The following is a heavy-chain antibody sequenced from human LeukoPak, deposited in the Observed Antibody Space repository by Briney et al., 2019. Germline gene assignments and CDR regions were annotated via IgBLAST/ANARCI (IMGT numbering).Heavy chain of an antibody. D-gene: IGHD3-16*02. CDR2: IKQDGSEK. V-gene: IGHV3-7*01. CDR3: ARVGGRYSPLGY. Sequence: GGSLRLSCAASGFTFSSYWMSWVRQAPGRGLEWVANIKQDGSEKYYVDSVKGRFTISSDNAKNSLYLQMISLRAEDTAVYYCARVGGRYSPLGYWGQGTLVTVSS. J-gene: IGHJ4*02. CDR1: GFTFSSYW.